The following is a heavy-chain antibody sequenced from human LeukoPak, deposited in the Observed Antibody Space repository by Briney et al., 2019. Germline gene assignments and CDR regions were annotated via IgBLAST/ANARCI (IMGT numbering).Heavy chain of an antibody. D-gene: IGHD3-16*01. CDR3: ARALYTYGYYYYYYMDV. Sequence: ASVKVSCKASGYTFTSYGISWVRQAPGQGLEWVGWISAYNGNTNYAQKLQGRVTMTTDTSTSTAYMELSSLRSEDTAVYYCARALYTYGYYYYYYMDVWGKGTTVTVSS. CDR1: GYTFTSYG. CDR2: ISAYNGNT. V-gene: IGHV1-18*01. J-gene: IGHJ6*03.